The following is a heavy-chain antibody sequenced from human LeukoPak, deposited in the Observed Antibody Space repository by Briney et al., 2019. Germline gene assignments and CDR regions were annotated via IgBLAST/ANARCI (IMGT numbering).Heavy chain of an antibody. CDR2: IYHSGST. CDR3: ARVSRSSSLYCSGGSCYSRGWFDP. V-gene: IGHV4-4*02. CDR1: GGSIGSSNW. J-gene: IGHJ5*02. D-gene: IGHD2-15*01. Sequence: KASETLSLTCAVSGGSIGSSNWWSWVRQPPGKGLEWIGEIYHSGSTNYNPSLKSRVTISVDKSKNQFSLKLSSVTAADTAVYYCARVSRSSSLYCSGGSCYSRGWFDPWGQGTLVTVSS.